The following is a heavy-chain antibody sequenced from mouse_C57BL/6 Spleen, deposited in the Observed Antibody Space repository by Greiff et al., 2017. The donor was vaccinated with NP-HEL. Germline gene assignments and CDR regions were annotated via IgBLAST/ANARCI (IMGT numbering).Heavy chain of an antibody. CDR2: IHPNSGST. J-gene: IGHJ4*01. Sequence: QVQLQQPGAELVKPGASVKLSCKASGYTFTSYWMHWVKQRPGQGLEWIGMIHPNSGSTNSNEKFKSKATLTVDKSSSTAYMQLSSLTSEDSAVYYCASSSGYSAMDYWGQGTSVTVSS. CDR3: ASSSGYSAMDY. D-gene: IGHD3-2*02. V-gene: IGHV1-64*01. CDR1: GYTFTSYW.